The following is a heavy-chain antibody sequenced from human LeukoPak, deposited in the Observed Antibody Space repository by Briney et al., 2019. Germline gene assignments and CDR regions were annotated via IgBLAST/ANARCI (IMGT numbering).Heavy chain of an antibody. J-gene: IGHJ5*02. CDR1: GGSISSGSYY. V-gene: IGHV4-61*02. CDR2: IYTSGST. CDR3: ARGTPPILLWFGELSGWFDP. Sequence: TSETLSLICTVSGGSISSGSYYWSWIRQPAGKGLEWIGRIYTSGSTNYNPSLKSRVTISVDTSKNQFSLKLSSVTAADTAVYYCARGTPPILLWFGELSGWFDPWGQGTLVTVSS. D-gene: IGHD3-10*01.